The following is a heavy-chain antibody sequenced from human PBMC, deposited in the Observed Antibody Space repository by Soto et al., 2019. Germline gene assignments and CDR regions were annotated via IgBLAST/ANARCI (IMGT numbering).Heavy chain of an antibody. CDR1: GFTFSSYA. Sequence: GGSLRLSCAASGFTFSSYAMSWVRQAPGKGLEWVSAISGSGGSTYYADSVKGRFTISRDNSKNTLYLQMNSLRAEDTAVYYCAKDPQVSYYDILTGYYWDYWGQGTLVTVSS. CDR2: ISGSGGST. CDR3: AKDPQVSYYDILTGYYWDY. V-gene: IGHV3-23*01. J-gene: IGHJ4*02. D-gene: IGHD3-9*01.